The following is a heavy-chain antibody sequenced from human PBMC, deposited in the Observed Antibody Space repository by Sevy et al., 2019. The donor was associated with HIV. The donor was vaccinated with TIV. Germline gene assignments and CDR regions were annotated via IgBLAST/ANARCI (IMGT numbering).Heavy chain of an antibody. J-gene: IGHJ4*02. CDR3: ARDIFSGDSSGWYDY. CDR1: GYTFTSYA. V-gene: IGHV1-3*01. CDR2: INAGNGNT. D-gene: IGHD6-19*01. Sequence: ASVKASCKASGYTFTSYAMHWVRQAPGQRLEWMGWINAGNGNTKYSQKFQGRVTITRDTSASTAYMELSSLRSEDTAVYYCARDIFSGDSSGWYDYWGQGTLVTVSS.